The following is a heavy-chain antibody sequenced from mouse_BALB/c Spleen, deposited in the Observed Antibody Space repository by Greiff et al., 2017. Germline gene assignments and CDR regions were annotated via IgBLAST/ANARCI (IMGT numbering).Heavy chain of an antibody. J-gene: IGHJ4*01. CDR1: GFAFSSYD. CDR3: ARGSSYAMDY. V-gene: IGHV5-12-1*01. CDR2: ISSGGGST. Sequence: EVKLVESGGGLVKPGGSLKLSCAASGFAFSSYDMSWVRQTPEKRLEWVAYISSGGGSTYYPDTVKGRFTISRDNAKNTLYLQMSSLKSEDTAMYYCARGSSYAMDYWGQGTSVTVSS. D-gene: IGHD1-1*01.